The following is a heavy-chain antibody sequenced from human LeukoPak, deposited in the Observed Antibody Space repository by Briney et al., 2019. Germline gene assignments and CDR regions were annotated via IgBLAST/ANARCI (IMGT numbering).Heavy chain of an antibody. V-gene: IGHV1-2*02. CDR1: GCIFTDHF. D-gene: IGHD3-10*01. J-gene: IGHJ4*02. CDR3: ARDYELGTPGSAYEFFDY. Sequence: ASVKVSCKASGCIFTDHFMQWVRHAPGQGLEWMGWINPNSGGTSYAQKFKGRVTMTRDTSISTVYMELSRLGSDDTAVYYCARDYELGTPGSAYEFFDYWGQGTLVTVSS. CDR2: INPNSGGT.